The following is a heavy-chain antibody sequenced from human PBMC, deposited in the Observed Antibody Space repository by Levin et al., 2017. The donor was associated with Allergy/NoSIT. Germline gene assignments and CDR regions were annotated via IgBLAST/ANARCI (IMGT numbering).Heavy chain of an antibody. J-gene: IGHJ3*02. V-gene: IGHV3-30*18. Sequence: GGSLRLSCAASGFNFGDYGMHWVRRAPGKGLEWVAVISYDAVSKYYADSVRDRFTISRDNSKNTLYLQMNSLRTEDTALYYCAKKYGLGSLNIWGQGTVVTVSS. CDR1: GFNFGDYG. CDR2: ISYDAVSK. D-gene: IGHD2-15*01. CDR3: AKKYGLGSLNI.